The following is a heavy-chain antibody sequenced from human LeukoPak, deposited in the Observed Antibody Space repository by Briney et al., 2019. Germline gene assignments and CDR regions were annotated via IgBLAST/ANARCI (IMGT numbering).Heavy chain of an antibody. V-gene: IGHV1-24*01. CDR1: GYTLTELS. D-gene: IGHD3-22*01. Sequence: ASVKVSCKVSGYTLTELSMHWVRQAPGKGLEWMGGFDPEDGETIYAQKFQGRVTMTEDTSTDTAYMELSSLRSEDTAVYYCATGRSGYWEPNDGYYGMDVWGRGTTVTVSS. CDR3: ATGRSGYWEPNDGYYGMDV. CDR2: FDPEDGET. J-gene: IGHJ6*02.